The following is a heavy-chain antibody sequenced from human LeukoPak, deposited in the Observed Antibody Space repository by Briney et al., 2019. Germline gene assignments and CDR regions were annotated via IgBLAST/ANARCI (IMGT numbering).Heavy chain of an antibody. CDR3: ARDCGGDCYSHYFDY. J-gene: IGHJ4*02. CDR1: GFTFSSYS. CDR2: ISSGSSYI. V-gene: IGHV3-21*01. D-gene: IGHD2-21*02. Sequence: GGSLSLSCAASGFTFSSYSMNWVRQAPGKVLEWVSSISSGSSYIYYADSLKGRFTISRDNANNSLYLQMNSLRADDTAVYYCARDCGGDCYSHYFDYWGQGTLVTVSS.